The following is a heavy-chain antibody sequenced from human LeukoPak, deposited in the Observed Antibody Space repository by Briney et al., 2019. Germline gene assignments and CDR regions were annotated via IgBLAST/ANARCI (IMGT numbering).Heavy chain of an antibody. J-gene: IGHJ3*02. V-gene: IGHV1-24*01. CDR3: ATEPPGTGAFDI. CDR2: FDPEDGET. CDR1: GYTLTELS. Sequence: GASVKVSCKVSGYTLTELSMRWVRQAPGKGLEWMGGFDPEDGETIYAQKFQGRVTMTEDTSTDTAYMELSSLRSEDTAVYYCATEPPGTGAFDIWGQGTMVTVSS. D-gene: IGHD3-10*01.